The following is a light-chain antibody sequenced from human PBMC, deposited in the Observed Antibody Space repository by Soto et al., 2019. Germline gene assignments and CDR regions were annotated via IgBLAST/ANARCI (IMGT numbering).Light chain of an antibody. Sequence: QSVLTQPPSASGTPGQRVTISCSGSNSNIGSNSVNWYLQLPGTAPKLLNYYDNLRPSGVPDRISGSKFGTSASLAISVLQSDNEADYYCAAWDDRLNGRVFGTGTRSPP. CDR3: AAWDDRLNGRV. CDR1: NSNIGSNS. V-gene: IGLV1-44*01. CDR2: YDN. J-gene: IGLJ1*01.